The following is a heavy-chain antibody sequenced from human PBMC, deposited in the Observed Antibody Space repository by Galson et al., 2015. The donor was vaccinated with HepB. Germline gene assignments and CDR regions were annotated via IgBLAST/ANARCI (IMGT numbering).Heavy chain of an antibody. CDR2: IFSEGTT. D-gene: IGHD6-13*01. CDR3: ARGAAPGDGYFDS. Sequence: PLRLSCAASGFIVSSDYMKWVRQAPGKGLEWVSAIFSEGTTKYADSVRGRFTISRDNSKNIVYLQMNSLRTEDTAVYYCARGAAPGDGYFDSWGQGTLVTVSS. CDR1: GFIVSSDY. V-gene: IGHV3-53*01. J-gene: IGHJ4*02.